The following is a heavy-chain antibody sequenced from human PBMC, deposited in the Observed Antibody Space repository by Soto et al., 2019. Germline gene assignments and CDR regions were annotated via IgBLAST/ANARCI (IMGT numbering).Heavy chain of an antibody. Sequence: EVQLVESGGGLVQPGGSLRLSCAASGFTFSSYSINWVRQAPGKGLEWVSYISTSGSTIYYADSVKGRFTISRDNARNSVYLEVNSVRAGDTAVYWCAREGGMDVWCQGTTVSVSS. J-gene: IGHJ6*02. CDR2: ISTSGSTI. CDR3: AREGGMDV. CDR1: GFTFSSYS. V-gene: IGHV3-48*01.